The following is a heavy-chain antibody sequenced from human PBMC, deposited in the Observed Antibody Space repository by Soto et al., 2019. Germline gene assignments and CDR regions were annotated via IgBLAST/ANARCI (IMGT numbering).Heavy chain of an antibody. CDR2: VSYDGSKQ. CDR1: GFTFSNYA. CDR3: ARDRVYSYDKSGYYNFDY. Sequence: QVQLVESGGGVVQPGRSLRVSCAASGFTFSNYAMHWVRQAPGKGLEWVAVVSYDGSKQFYADSVEGRFTISRDSSKSTLYLHMEKLRDEDTAVYYCARDRVYSYDKSGYYNFDYWSQCSLVTVSS. J-gene: IGHJ4*02. V-gene: IGHV3-30-3*01. D-gene: IGHD3-22*01.